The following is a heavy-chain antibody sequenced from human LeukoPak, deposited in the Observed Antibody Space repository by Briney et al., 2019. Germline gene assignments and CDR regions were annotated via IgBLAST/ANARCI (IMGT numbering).Heavy chain of an antibody. J-gene: IGHJ4*02. CDR3: ARAHITMVRGVRIYYFDY. CDR1: GFTFSNYW. V-gene: IGHV3-53*01. Sequence: GGSLRLSCAASGFTFSNYWMSWVRQAPGKGLEWVSVIYSGGSTYYADSVKGRFTISRDNSKNTLYLQMNSLRAEDTAVYYCARAHITMVRGVRIYYFDYWGQGTLVTVSS. CDR2: IYSGGST. D-gene: IGHD3-10*01.